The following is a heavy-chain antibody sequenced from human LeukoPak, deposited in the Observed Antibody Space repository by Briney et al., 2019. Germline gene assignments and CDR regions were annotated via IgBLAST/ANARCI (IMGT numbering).Heavy chain of an antibody. V-gene: IGHV1-69*13. D-gene: IGHD3-9*01. CDR3: ARGLSSPPLPHDYDILTGYPTPNWFDP. CDR1: GGTFSSYA. Sequence: SVKVSCKASGGTFSSYAISWVRQAPGQGLEWMGGIIPIFGTANYAQKFQGRVTITADESTSTAYMELSSLRSEDTAVYYCARGLSSPPLPHDYDILTGYPTPNWFDPWGQGTLVTVSS. CDR2: IIPIFGTA. J-gene: IGHJ5*02.